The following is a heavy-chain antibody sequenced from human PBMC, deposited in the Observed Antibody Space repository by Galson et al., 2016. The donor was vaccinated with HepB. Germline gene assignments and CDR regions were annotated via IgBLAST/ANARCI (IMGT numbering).Heavy chain of an antibody. CDR1: GFTIGSYS. CDR2: ISTSSSYI. J-gene: IGHJ4*02. D-gene: IGHD2-21*02. CDR3: VRTTGPCSHGACYSAFDL. Sequence: SLRLSCAASGFTIGSYSMNWVRQAPGKGLEWVSTISTSSSYIFYGDSVKGRFSISRDNAKNSLYLQMDSLRAEDTAVYYCVRTTGPCSHGACYSAFDLWGQGTLVTVSS. V-gene: IGHV3-21*06.